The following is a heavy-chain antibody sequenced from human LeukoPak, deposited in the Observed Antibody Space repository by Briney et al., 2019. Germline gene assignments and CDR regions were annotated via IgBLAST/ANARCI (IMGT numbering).Heavy chain of an antibody. CDR2: ISGSGGST. CDR3: AKVTDGGVVIIMFDY. J-gene: IGHJ4*02. CDR1: GFTFSSYV. D-gene: IGHD3-3*01. Sequence: GGSLRLSCAASGFTFSSYVMSWVRQAPGKGLEWVSAISGSGGSTYYADSVKGRFTISRDNSKNTLYLQMNSLRAEDTAVYYCAKVTDGGVVIIMFDYWGQATLVTVSS. V-gene: IGHV3-23*01.